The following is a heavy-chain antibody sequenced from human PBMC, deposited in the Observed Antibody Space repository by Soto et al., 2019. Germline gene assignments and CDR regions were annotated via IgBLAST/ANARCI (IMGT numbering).Heavy chain of an antibody. D-gene: IGHD2-2*01. CDR3: ARSYRYCSSTSCYLSGGYYYYYMDV. CDR2: IYYSGST. Sequence: ETLSLTCTVSGGSISSYYWSWIRQPPGKGLEWIGYIYYSGSTNYNPSLKSRVTISVDTSKNQFSLKLSSVTAADTAVYYCARSYRYCSSTSCYLSGGYYYYYMDVWGKGTTVTVSS. CDR1: GGSISSYY. V-gene: IGHV4-59*01. J-gene: IGHJ6*03.